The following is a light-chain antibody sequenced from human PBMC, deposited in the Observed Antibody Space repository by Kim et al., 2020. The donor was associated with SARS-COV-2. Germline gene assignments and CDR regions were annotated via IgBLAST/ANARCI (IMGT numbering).Light chain of an antibody. J-gene: IGKJ4*01. CDR1: QSVSSN. CDR2: GAS. Sequence: SPGERATLSCRASQSVSSNLAWYGQKPGQAPRPLVYGASTRATGVPARFSGSEAGTEFTLTISSLQSEDFAVYYCQQYNDWPPLTFGGGTTVDIK. V-gene: IGKV3-15*01. CDR3: QQYNDWPPLT.